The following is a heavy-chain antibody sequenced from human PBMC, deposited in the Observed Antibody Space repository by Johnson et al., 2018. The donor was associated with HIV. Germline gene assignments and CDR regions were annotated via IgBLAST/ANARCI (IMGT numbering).Heavy chain of an antibody. J-gene: IGHJ3*01. CDR3: ARDGESQQLPLGDAFDV. CDR2: MSSDGSNK. D-gene: IGHD6-13*01. CDR1: GFTLSDHA. V-gene: IGHV3-30*04. Sequence: QVQLVESGGGVVQPGGSLRLSCIASGFTLSDHAMHWVRQAPGKGLEWVAVMSSDGSNKYYSAFVVGRFTLSRDSSKNTLYLHMNSLSAEDRAVYYCARDGESQQLPLGDAFDVWGQGTMVIVSS.